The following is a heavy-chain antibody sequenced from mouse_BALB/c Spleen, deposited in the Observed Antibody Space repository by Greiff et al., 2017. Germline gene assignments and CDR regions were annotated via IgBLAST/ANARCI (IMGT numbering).Heavy chain of an antibody. D-gene: IGHD3-3*01. J-gene: IGHJ1*01. CDR1: GFTFSSFG. V-gene: IGHV5-17*02. Sequence: EVKLVESGGGLVQPGGSRKLSCAASGFTFSSFGMHWVRQAPEKGLEWVAYISSGSSTIYYADTVKGRFTISRDNPKNTLFLQMTSLRSEDTAMYYCATGTDWYFDVWGAGTTVTVSS. CDR3: ATGTDWYFDV. CDR2: ISSGSSTI.